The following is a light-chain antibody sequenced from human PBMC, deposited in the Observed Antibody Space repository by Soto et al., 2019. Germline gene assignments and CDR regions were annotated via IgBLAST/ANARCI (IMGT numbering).Light chain of an antibody. CDR1: SSDVGGYNY. CDR3: SSYTSSSTRV. J-gene: IGLJ2*01. V-gene: IGLV2-14*01. Sequence: QYVLTQPASVSGSPGQSITISCTGTSSDVGGYNYVSWYQQHPGKAPKLMIYDVSNRPSGVSNRFSGSKSGNTASLTISGLQAEDEADYYFSSYTSSSTRVFGGGTKLTVL. CDR2: DVS.